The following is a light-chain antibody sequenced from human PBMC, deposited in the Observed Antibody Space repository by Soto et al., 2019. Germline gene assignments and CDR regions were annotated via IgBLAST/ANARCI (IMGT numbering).Light chain of an antibody. CDR1: SSDVGGYNY. J-gene: IGLJ1*01. CDR3: NSYTSSSTYV. V-gene: IGLV2-14*01. Sequence: SVLTQPASVSGSPGQSITISCTGTSSDVGGYNYVSWYQQHPGKAPKLTIYDVSNRPSGVSNRFSGSKSDNTASLTISGLQAEDEADYYCNSYTSSSTYVFGTGTKVTVL. CDR2: DVS.